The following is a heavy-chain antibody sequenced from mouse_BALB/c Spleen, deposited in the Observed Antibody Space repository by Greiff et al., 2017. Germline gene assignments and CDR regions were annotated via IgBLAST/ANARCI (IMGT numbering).Heavy chain of an antibody. CDR3: ARYRYLYYFDY. Sequence: ESGPGLVKPSQSLSLTCTVTGYSITSDYAWNWIRQFPGNKLEWMGYISYSGSTSYNPSLKSRISITRDTSKNQFFLQLNSVTTEDTATYYCARYRYLYYFDYWGQGTTLTVSS. CDR2: ISYSGST. D-gene: IGHD2-14*01. V-gene: IGHV3-2*02. CDR1: GYSITSDYA. J-gene: IGHJ2*01.